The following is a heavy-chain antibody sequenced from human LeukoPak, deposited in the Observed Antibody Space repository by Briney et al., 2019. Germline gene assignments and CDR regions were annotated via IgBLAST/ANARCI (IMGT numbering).Heavy chain of an antibody. D-gene: IGHD3-3*01. J-gene: IGHJ3*02. Sequence: ASVKVSCKASGYTFTSYDTNWVRQATGQGLEWMGWMNPNSGNTGYAQKFQGRVTMTRNTSISTAYMELSSLRSEDTAVYYCARGQQRTIFWSGEDAFDIWGQGTMVTVSS. CDR3: ARGQQRTIFWSGEDAFDI. V-gene: IGHV1-8*01. CDR1: GYTFTSYD. CDR2: MNPNSGNT.